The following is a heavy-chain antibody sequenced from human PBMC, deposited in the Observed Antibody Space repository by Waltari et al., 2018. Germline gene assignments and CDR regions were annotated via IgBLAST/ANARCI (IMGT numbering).Heavy chain of an antibody. CDR1: GFTLASYW. CDR3: ARGRSETYRGGVFDI. Sequence: EVQLVESGGGLVQPGGSLRLSCAASGFTLASYWTKWVRQAPGKGLEWWANRNEDERERSFVDCVKGRFTISRDNAKNTLYLQMNSLRVEDTAVYYCARGRSETYRGGVFDIWGQGTMVTVSS. D-gene: IGHD1-26*01. CDR2: RNEDERER. V-gene: IGHV3-7*01. J-gene: IGHJ3*02.